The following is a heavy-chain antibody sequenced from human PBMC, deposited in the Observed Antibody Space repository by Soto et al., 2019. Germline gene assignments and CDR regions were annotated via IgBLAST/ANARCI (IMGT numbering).Heavy chain of an antibody. CDR2: IYSSGST. CDR1: GGSISSYY. D-gene: IGHD1-26*01. Sequence: PSETLSLTCTVSGGSISSYYWSWIRQPAKKGLEWIGRIYSSGSTDYNPSLKSRVTMSVDTSKNQFSLKVNSVTAADTAVYYCARGGAKATLDYWGQGTLVTVSS. V-gene: IGHV4-4*07. CDR3: ARGGAKATLDY. J-gene: IGHJ4*02.